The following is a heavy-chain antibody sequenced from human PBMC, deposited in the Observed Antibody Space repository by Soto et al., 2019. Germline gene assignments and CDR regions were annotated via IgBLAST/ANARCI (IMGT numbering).Heavy chain of an antibody. CDR3: ARVTNYRYFDL. Sequence: QVQLVESGGGLVKPGVSLRLPCAASGFTFSDYYMTWIRQAPGKGLEWVSYITPRGKTNYYADSVKGRFTISRDNAMNSVSLHLDSLCVAGTALYYCARVTNYRYFDLSGRGVLVTVSS. V-gene: IGHV3-11*01. CDR2: ITPRGKTN. CDR1: GFTFSDYY. J-gene: IGHJ2*01.